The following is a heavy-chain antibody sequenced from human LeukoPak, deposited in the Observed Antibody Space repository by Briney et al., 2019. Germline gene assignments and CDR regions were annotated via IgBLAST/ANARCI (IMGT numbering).Heavy chain of an antibody. CDR1: GFTFSSYA. J-gene: IGHJ4*02. D-gene: IGHD3-10*01. Sequence: GSLRLSCAASGFTFSSYAMSWVRQAPGKGLEWVSAISGSGGSTYYADSVKGRFTISRDNSKNTLYLQMNSLRAEDTAVYYCAKKGLRGSRSYYIDYWGQGTLVTVSS. CDR2: ISGSGGST. V-gene: IGHV3-23*01. CDR3: AKKGLRGSRSYYIDY.